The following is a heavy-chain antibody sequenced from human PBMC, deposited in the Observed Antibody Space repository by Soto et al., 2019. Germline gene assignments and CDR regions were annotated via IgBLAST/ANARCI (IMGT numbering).Heavy chain of an antibody. J-gene: IGHJ3*02. CDR3: ARLRCTSTTCYNLIAFDI. CDR2: IHYDGTT. Sequence: SETLSLTCTVSGGSISSSNYYWGWIRQPPGKGLEWIGNIHYDGTTYYNPSLKSRVTMSVDTSKIQFSLKLSPVTAADAAMYYCARLRCTSTTCYNLIAFDIWGQGTMVTVSS. CDR1: GGSISSSNYY. D-gene: IGHD2-2*02. V-gene: IGHV4-39*01.